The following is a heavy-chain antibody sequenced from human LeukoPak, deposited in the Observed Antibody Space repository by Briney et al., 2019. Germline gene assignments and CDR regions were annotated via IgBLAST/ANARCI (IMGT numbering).Heavy chain of an antibody. D-gene: IGHD2-2*01. CDR3: ARDLGSSTSCFVCGWFDP. CDR1: GFTFRSYG. V-gene: IGHV3-33*01. J-gene: IGHJ5*02. Sequence: GGSLSFSCAASGFTFRSYGRNWIRQAPAKGLESVAVIWFDGSIKDYADSVKGRFTISRDNSKNTLYLQLNNLRAEDTAVYYCARDLGSSTSCFVCGWFDPWGQGTLVTVSS. CDR2: IWFDGSIK.